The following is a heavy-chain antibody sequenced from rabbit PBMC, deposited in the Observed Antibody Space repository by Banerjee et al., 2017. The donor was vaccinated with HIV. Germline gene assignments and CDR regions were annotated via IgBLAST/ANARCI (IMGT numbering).Heavy chain of an antibody. Sequence: QSLEESGGDLVKPGASLTLTCTASGFSFSSSYYMCWVRQAPGRGLEWITCIYGGSTGSTYYANWAKGRFTISKTSSTTVTLQVTSLTAADTATYFCARRDTNAGGGAFNLWGPGTLVTVS. V-gene: IGHV1S40*01. CDR2: IYGGSTGST. D-gene: IGHD4-2*01. CDR3: ARRDTNAGGGAFNL. J-gene: IGHJ4*01. CDR1: GFSFSSSYY.